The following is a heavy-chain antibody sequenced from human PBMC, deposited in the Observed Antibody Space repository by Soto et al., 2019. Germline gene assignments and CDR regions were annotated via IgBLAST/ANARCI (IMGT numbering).Heavy chain of an antibody. CDR1: GYTFTRYT. CDR2: INPDNGNT. J-gene: IGHJ4*02. D-gene: IGHD6-6*01. Sequence: ASVKVSCKASGYTFTRYTMNWVRQAPGQRLEWMGWINPDNGNTKSSQKFQDRVIITRDTSASTAYMDLSSLRSEDTAVYYCARLEASSSPTDYWGQGTLVTAPQ. V-gene: IGHV1-3*01. CDR3: ARLEASSSPTDY.